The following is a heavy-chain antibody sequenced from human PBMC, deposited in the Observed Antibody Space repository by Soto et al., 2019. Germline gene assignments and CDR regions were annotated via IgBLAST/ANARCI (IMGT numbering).Heavy chain of an antibody. Sequence: ASVKVSCKASGYTFTSYDINWVRQATGQGLEWMGWMNPNSGNTGYAQKFQGRVTMTRNTSISTAYMELSSLRSEDTAVYYCARDGRYCSSTSCHPDLYYYYYYGMDVWGQGTTVTVSS. D-gene: IGHD2-2*01. J-gene: IGHJ6*02. CDR2: MNPNSGNT. CDR1: GYTFTSYD. CDR3: ARDGRYCSSTSCHPDLYYYYYYGMDV. V-gene: IGHV1-8*01.